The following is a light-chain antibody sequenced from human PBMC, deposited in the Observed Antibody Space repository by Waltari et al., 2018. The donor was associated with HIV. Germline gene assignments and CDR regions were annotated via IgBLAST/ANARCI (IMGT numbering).Light chain of an antibody. Sequence: SFELTQPPSVSVSPGQTASITCSGDKLGDKYSCWYQQKPGQSPVLVIYEATKRPSGIPERFSAYNVGQTATLTISGTQARDEADYYCQTWDSTTVVCGGGTKLPVL. CDR2: EAT. CDR3: QTWDSTTVV. CDR1: KLGDKY. V-gene: IGLV3-1*01. J-gene: IGLJ2*01.